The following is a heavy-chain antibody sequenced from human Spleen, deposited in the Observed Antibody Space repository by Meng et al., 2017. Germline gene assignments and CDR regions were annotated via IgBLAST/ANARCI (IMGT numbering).Heavy chain of an antibody. V-gene: IGHV3-21*01. CDR1: GFTFSAYT. J-gene: IGHJ6*02. CDR2: INSGGTYK. CDR3: ARVVTAMDV. Sequence: GESLKISCAASGFTFSAYTMYWVRQAPGKGLEWVSSINSGGTYKYYPDSMKGRFSIPRDNAKNSLYLQMNSLRVEDTAVYYCARVVTAMDVWGQGTTVTVSS. D-gene: IGHD6-6*01.